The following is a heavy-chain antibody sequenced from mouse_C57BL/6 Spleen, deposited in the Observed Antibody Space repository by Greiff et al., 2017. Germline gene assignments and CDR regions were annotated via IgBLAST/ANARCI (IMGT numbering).Heavy chain of an antibody. CDR3: AISGSSSYYFDY. V-gene: IGHV1-50*01. D-gene: IGHD1-1*01. CDR1: VYTFTSYW. J-gene: IGHJ2*01. CDR2: LDPSDRST. Sequence: VQLQQPGAELVKPGASVKLSCKASVYTFTSYWMQWVKQRPGQGLEWIGELDPSDRSTNSNQKFKGKATLSVDTASSTAYMQLSSLTSEDSAVYYCAISGSSSYYFDYWGQGTTLTVSS.